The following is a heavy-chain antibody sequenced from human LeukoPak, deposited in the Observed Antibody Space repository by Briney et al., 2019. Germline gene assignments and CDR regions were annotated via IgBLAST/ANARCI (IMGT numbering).Heavy chain of an antibody. CDR2: IIPILGIA. CDR1: GGTFSSYA. J-gene: IGHJ5*02. Sequence: GSSVKVSCKASGGTFSSYAIIWVRQAPGQGLEWMGRIIPILGIANYAQKFQGRVMITADKSTSTAYMELSSLRSEDTAVYYCARDFMVRGVITLDPWGQGTLVTVSS. D-gene: IGHD3-10*01. CDR3: ARDFMVRGVITLDP. V-gene: IGHV1-69*04.